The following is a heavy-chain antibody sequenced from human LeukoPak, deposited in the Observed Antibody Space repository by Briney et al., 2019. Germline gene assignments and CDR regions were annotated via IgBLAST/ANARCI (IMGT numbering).Heavy chain of an antibody. CDR3: ARAPTYSSSWSYYFDY. V-gene: IGHV3-30-3*01. J-gene: IGHJ4*02. CDR2: ISYDGSNK. CDR1: GFTFSSYA. Sequence: GRSLRLSCAASGFTFSSYAMHWVRQAPGKGLEWVALISYDGSNKYYADSVKGRFTISRDNSKNTLYLQMNSLRAEDTAVYYCARAPTYSSSWSYYFDYWGQGTLVTVSS. D-gene: IGHD6-13*01.